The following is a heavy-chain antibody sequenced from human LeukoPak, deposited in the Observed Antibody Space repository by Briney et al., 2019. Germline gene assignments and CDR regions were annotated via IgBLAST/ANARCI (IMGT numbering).Heavy chain of an antibody. Sequence: GGSLRLSCAASGFTFSSYWMSWVRQAPGKGLEWVSGINWNGGSTGYADSVKGRFTISRDNAKNSLYLQMNSLRAEDTALYYCAREYSSGSDGDYWGQGTLVTVSS. V-gene: IGHV3-20*04. CDR3: AREYSSGSDGDY. CDR1: GFTFSSYW. CDR2: INWNGGST. J-gene: IGHJ4*02. D-gene: IGHD6-19*01.